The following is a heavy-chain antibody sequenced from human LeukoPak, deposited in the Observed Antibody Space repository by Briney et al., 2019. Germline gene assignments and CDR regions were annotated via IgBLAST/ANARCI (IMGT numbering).Heavy chain of an antibody. J-gene: IGHJ4*02. CDR3: AKVGVGQQLVRSYFDC. Sequence: EESLRLSCAVSGFTFSRYWMHWVRQAPGKGLEWVAIIWYDGSIKYYADSVKGRFTISRGNSKNTLYLQMNSLRAEDTAVYYCAKVGVGQQLVRSYFDCWGQGTLVTVSS. V-gene: IGHV3-30*02. CDR1: GFTFSRYW. CDR2: IWYDGSIK. D-gene: IGHD6-13*01.